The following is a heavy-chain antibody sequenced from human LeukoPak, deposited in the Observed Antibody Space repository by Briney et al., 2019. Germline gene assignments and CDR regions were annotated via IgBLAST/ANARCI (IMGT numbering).Heavy chain of an antibody. CDR1: GFTFSTYG. J-gene: IGHJ4*02. CDR3: ARVRYNWNRDFDY. D-gene: IGHD1-20*01. V-gene: IGHV3-23*01. Sequence: GGSLRLSCAASGFTFSTYGMSWVRQAPGKGLEWVSAITGSGGSTYYADSVKGRFTISRDNSKNTLYLQINSLRVEDTAVYYCARVRYNWNRDFDYWGQGTLVTVSS. CDR2: ITGSGGST.